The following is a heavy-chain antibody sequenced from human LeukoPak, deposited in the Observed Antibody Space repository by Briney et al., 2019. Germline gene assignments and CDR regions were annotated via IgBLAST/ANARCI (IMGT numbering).Heavy chain of an antibody. Sequence: GASVKVSCKASGGTFSRYGISWVRQAPGQGLEWMGGIIPIFGTANYAQKFQGRVTITADESTSTAYMELSSLRSEDTAVYYCARLIPYYYGSGSLDYYYGMDVWGQGTTVTVSS. V-gene: IGHV1-69*13. CDR3: ARLIPYYYGSGSLDYYYGMDV. CDR2: IIPIFGTA. CDR1: GGTFSRYG. D-gene: IGHD3-10*01. J-gene: IGHJ6*02.